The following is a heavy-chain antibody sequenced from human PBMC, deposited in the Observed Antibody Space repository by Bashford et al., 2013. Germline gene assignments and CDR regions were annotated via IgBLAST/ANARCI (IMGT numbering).Heavy chain of an antibody. CDR1: GYSFTSYW. CDR3: ARHGWSSSSGGYYYYYYGMDV. D-gene: IGHD6-6*01. Sequence: GESLKISCKGSGYSFTSYWIGWVRQMPGKGLEWMGIIYPGDSDTRYSPSFQGQVTISADKSISTAYLQWSSLKASDTAMYYCARHGWSSSSGGYYYYYYGMDVWGQGTTVTVPS. J-gene: IGHJ6*02. CDR2: IYPGDSDT. V-gene: IGHV5-51*01.